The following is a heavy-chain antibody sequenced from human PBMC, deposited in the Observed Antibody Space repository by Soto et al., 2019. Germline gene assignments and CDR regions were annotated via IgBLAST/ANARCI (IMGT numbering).Heavy chain of an antibody. V-gene: IGHV4-61*01. J-gene: IGHJ4*02. CDR3: ARGGTLVGVTWFDY. CDR2: IYYSGST. CDR1: DGSVSSGSYY. D-gene: IGHD1-26*01. Sequence: SATLSLTCTVSDGSVSSGSYYWSWIRQPPGKGLEWIGYIYYSGSTNYNPSLKSRVTISVDTSKNQFSLKLSSVTAADTAVYYCARGGTLVGVTWFDYWGQGTLVTVSS.